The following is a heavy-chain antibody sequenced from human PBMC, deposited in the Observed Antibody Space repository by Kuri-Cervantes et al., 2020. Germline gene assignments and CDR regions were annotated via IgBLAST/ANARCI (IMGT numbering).Heavy chain of an antibody. CDR1: GYTFTSYY. V-gene: IGHV1-46*01. D-gene: IGHD3-9*01. CDR3: AAYHSLTGAGGD. J-gene: IGHJ4*02. CDR2: INPSGGST. Sequence: ASVKVSCKASGYTFTSYYMHWVRQAPGQGLEWMGIINPSGGSTSYAQKFQGRLTITRDTSATTAYMELSSLTFEDTAAYYCAAYHSLTGAGGDWGQGTLVTVSS.